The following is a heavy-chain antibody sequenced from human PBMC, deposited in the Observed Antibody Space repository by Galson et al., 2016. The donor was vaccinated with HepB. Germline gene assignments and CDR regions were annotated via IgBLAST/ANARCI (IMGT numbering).Heavy chain of an antibody. CDR1: GFTFSSYA. J-gene: IGHJ4*02. D-gene: IGHD6-13*01. CDR2: VSGSDDYST. Sequence: SLRLSCAASGFTFSSYALSWVRQAPGKGLERVSAVSGSDDYSTYYADSVKGRFTISRDNSRSTMYLQMKSLTVEDTALYYCAGQYSSTWARFDYWGQGTMVTVSS. CDR3: AGQYSSTWARFDY. V-gene: IGHV3-23*01.